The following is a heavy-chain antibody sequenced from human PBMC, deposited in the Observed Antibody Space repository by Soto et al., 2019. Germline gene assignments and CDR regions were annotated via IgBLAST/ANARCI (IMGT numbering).Heavy chain of an antibody. J-gene: IGHJ5*01. CDR1: GDAFTTYT. V-gene: IGHV1-69*02. CDR3: ARGFKYDISNSSDLNGFDS. Sequence: QVRLVQPGPEVKKPGSSVKVSCKASGDAFTTYTISWLRQAPGKGLEWMGRVIPILGLPNYAQNFRDRATITADKSSSTAYMELRILRSEDTAIYYCARGFKYDISNSSDLNGFDSWGQGTRVTVSS. D-gene: IGHD3-9*01. CDR2: VIPILGLP.